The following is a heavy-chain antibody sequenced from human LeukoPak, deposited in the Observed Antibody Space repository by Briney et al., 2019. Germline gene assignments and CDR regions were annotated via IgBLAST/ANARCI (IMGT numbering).Heavy chain of an antibody. Sequence: ASVKVSCKASGYTFTSYYIHWVRQAPGQGLEWMGIINPSGGSTSYAQKFQGRVTMTRDTSTSTVYMELSRLRSDDTAVYYCARFGTKIQLRFLEWSLSLDIWGQGTMVTVSS. CDR3: ARFGTKIQLRFLEWSLSLDI. V-gene: IGHV1-46*01. CDR2: INPSGGST. D-gene: IGHD3-3*01. J-gene: IGHJ3*02. CDR1: GYTFTSYY.